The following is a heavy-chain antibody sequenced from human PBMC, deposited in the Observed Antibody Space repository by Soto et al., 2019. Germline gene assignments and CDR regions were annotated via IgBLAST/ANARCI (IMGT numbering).Heavy chain of an antibody. V-gene: IGHV3-33*01. J-gene: IGHJ3*02. CDR1: GFTFSSYG. Sequence: GGSLRLSCAASGFTFSSYGMHWARQAPGKGLEWVAVIWYDGSNKYYADSVKGRFTISRDNSKNTLYLQMNSLRAEDTAVYYCALAHSSGYIDAFDIWGQGTMVTGSS. CDR3: ALAHSSGYIDAFDI. CDR2: IWYDGSNK. D-gene: IGHD3-22*01.